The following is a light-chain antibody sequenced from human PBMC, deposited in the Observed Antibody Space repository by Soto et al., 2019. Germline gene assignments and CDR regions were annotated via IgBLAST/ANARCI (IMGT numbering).Light chain of an antibody. CDR2: GAS. V-gene: IGKV3-15*01. J-gene: IGKJ2*01. Sequence: EIVMTQSPATLSVSPGERATLSCRASQSVSSNLAWYQQKPGQAPRLLIYGASPRATGIPARFSGSGSGTEFTLTISSLQSEDFAGYYCQQYNNWPPKETFGQGTQREIK. CDR3: QQYNNWPPKET. CDR1: QSVSSN.